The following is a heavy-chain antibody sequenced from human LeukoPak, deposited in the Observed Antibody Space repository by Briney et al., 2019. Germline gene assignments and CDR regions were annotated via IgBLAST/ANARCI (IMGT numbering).Heavy chain of an antibody. CDR1: GFTFSSYG. Sequence: PGGSLRLSCAASGFTFSSYGMHWVRQAPGKGLEWVAVIWYDGSNKYYADSVKGRFTISRDNSKNTLYLQMNSLRAEDTAVYYCARDNYTLRVFDIWGQGTMVTVSS. CDR3: ARDNYTLRVFDI. V-gene: IGHV3-33*01. CDR2: IWYDGSNK. D-gene: IGHD4-11*01. J-gene: IGHJ3*02.